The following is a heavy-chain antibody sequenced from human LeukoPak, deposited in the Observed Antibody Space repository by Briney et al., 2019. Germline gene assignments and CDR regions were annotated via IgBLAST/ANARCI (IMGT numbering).Heavy chain of an antibody. CDR3: ARFGGAAADYYYYYYGMDV. D-gene: IGHD6-13*01. CDR2: INHSGST. J-gene: IGHJ6*02. V-gene: IGHV4-39*07. CDR1: GGSISSDFYY. Sequence: SETLSLTCSVSGGSISSDFYYWGWIRQPPGKGLEWIGEINHSGSTNYNPSLNSRVTISVDTSKNQFSLKLSSVTAADTAVYYCARFGGAAADYYYYYYGMDVWGQGTTVTVSS.